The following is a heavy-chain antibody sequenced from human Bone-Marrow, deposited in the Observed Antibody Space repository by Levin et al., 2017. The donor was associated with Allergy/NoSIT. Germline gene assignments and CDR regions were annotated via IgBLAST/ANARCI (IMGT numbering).Heavy chain of an antibody. CDR1: GFTFSSYA. CDR2: ISYDGSNK. Sequence: GESLKISCAASGFTFSSYAMHWVRQAPGKGLEWVAVISYDGSNKYYADSVKGRFTISRDNSKNTLYLQMNSLRAEDTAVYYCARPFIAARPERGYGMDGWGQGTTVTVSS. D-gene: IGHD6-6*01. V-gene: IGHV3-30*04. J-gene: IGHJ6*02. CDR3: ARPFIAARPERGYGMDG.